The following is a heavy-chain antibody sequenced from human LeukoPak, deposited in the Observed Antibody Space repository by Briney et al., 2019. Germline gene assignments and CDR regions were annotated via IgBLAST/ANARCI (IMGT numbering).Heavy chain of an antibody. V-gene: IGHV3-20*04. Sequence: GGSLRLSCAASGFTFDDYGMSWVRQAPGKGLEWVSGINWTGGSTGYADSVRGQFTISRDNAKNSLYLQMNSLRAEDTAVYYCAELGITMIGGVWGKGTTVTISS. CDR1: GFTFDDYG. CDR2: INWTGGST. CDR3: AELGITMIGGV. J-gene: IGHJ6*04. D-gene: IGHD3-10*02.